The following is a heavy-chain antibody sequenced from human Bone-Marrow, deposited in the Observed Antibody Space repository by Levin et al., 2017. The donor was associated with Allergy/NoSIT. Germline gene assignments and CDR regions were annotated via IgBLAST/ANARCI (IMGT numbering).Heavy chain of an antibody. Sequence: GGSLRLSCAASGFTFDDFAMHWVRQVPGKGLEWVSGINWNRGIIGYADSVKDRFTISRDNARNSLFLQMNSLGPEDAALYYCAKGLNWGSPNTFDDWGQGTLVTVSS. V-gene: IGHV3-9*01. CDR2: INWNRGII. J-gene: IGHJ4*02. CDR3: AKGLNWGSPNTFDD. CDR1: GFTFDDFA. D-gene: IGHD7-27*01.